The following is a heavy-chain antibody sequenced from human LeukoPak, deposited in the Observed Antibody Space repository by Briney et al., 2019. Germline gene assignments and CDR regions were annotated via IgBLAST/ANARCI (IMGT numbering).Heavy chain of an antibody. V-gene: IGHV4-59*01. CDR1: GGSISSYY. Sequence: SETLSLTCTVSGGSISSYYLSWIRQPPGKGLEWIGYIYYSGSTKYNPSLKSRVTISVDTSKNQFSLKLSSVTAADTAVYYCAREVTSGLLYYLDYWGQGTLVTVSS. J-gene: IGHJ4*02. CDR3: AREVTSGLLYYLDY. CDR2: IYYSGST. D-gene: IGHD4-11*01.